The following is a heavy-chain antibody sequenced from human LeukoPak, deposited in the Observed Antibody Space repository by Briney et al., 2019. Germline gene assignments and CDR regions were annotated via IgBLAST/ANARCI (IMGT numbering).Heavy chain of an antibody. CDR2: IYYSGST. Sequence: PSEILSLTCTVSGGSISSYYWSWIRQPPGKGLEWIGYIYYSGSTNYNPSLKSRVTISVDTSKNQFSLKLSSVTAADTAVYYCASMYSSSPNLDYWGQGTLFTVSS. V-gene: IGHV4-59*01. CDR3: ASMYSSSPNLDY. J-gene: IGHJ4*02. CDR1: GGSISSYY. D-gene: IGHD6-6*01.